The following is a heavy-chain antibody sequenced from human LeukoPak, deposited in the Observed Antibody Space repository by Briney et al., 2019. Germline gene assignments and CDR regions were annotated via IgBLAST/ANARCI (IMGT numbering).Heavy chain of an antibody. D-gene: IGHD1-26*01. V-gene: IGHV5-51*01. CDR1: GYSFTSYW. CDR2: IYPGDSDT. J-gene: IGHJ4*02. Sequence: GESLKISCKGSGYSFTSYWIGWVRQMPGKGLEWMGSIYPGDSDTRNSPSFQGQVTISADKSINTAYVQWSSLKASDTAMYYRARLSGSYFLDYWGQGTLVTVSS. CDR3: ARLSGSYFLDY.